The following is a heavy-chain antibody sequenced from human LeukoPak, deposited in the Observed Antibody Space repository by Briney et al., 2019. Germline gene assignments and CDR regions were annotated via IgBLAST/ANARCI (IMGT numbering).Heavy chain of an antibody. D-gene: IGHD6-13*01. J-gene: IGHJ4*02. Sequence: ASVKVSCKASGYTFTNYGVSWVRQAPGQGLEWMGWITPYNGNTNFAQNFRGRVTMTTDTSTTTAYMELRSLRSEDTAVYYCARDTRAASGSYFDYWGQGTLVIVSS. V-gene: IGHV1-18*01. CDR2: ITPYNGNT. CDR1: GYTFTNYG. CDR3: ARDTRAASGSYFDY.